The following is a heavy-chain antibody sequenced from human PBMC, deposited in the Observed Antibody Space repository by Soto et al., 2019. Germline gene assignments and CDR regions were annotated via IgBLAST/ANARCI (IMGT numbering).Heavy chain of an antibody. CDR2: ISYDGSNK. CDR3: AKDPYSSSWSPLVPGYYYGMDV. D-gene: IGHD6-13*01. J-gene: IGHJ6*02. V-gene: IGHV3-30*18. Sequence: GGSLRLSCAASGFTFSSYGMHWVRQAPGKGLEWVAVISYDGSNKYYADSVKGRFTISRDTSKNTLYLQMNSLRDEDTAVYYSAKDPYSSSWSPLVPGYYYGMDVWGQGTTVTVSS. CDR1: GFTFSSYG.